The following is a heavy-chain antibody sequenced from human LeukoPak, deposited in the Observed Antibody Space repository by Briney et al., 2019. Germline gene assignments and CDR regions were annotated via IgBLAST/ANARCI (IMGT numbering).Heavy chain of an antibody. Sequence: PGGSLRLSCEASGFTFSSYWMSWVRQAPGKGLEWVANMKQDGSEIYYVGFVRGRFTISRDNAKNSLYLQMNSLRAEGTAVYYCARRGSYSLFDYWGPGTLVTVSS. V-gene: IGHV3-7*01. CDR3: ARRGSYSLFDY. CDR1: GFTFSSYW. D-gene: IGHD1-26*01. CDR2: MKQDGSEI. J-gene: IGHJ4*02.